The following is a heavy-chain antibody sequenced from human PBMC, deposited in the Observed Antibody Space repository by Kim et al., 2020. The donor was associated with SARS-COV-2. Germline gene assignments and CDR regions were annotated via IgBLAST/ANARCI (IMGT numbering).Heavy chain of an antibody. CDR1: GFTFSSYA. D-gene: IGHD5-12*01. CDR2: ISGSGGST. CDR3: AKDAPVWWLGGYYFDY. J-gene: IGHJ4*02. Sequence: GGSLRLSCAASGFTFSSYAMSWVRQAPGKGLEWVSAISGSGGSTYYADSVKGRFTISRDNSKNTLYLQMNSLRAEDTAVYYCAKDAPVWWLGGYYFDYWGQGTLVTVSS. V-gene: IGHV3-23*01.